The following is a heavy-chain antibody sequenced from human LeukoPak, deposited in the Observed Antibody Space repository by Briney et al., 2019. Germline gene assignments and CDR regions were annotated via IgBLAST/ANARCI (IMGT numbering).Heavy chain of an antibody. CDR1: GGSISSYY. J-gene: IGHJ4*02. Sequence: SETLSLTCTVSGGSISSYYWSWIRQPPGKGLEWIGYIYHSGSTYYNPSLKSRVTISVDRSKNQFSLKLSSVTAADTAVYYCARADSGAVGFDYWGQGTLVTVSS. V-gene: IGHV4-59*12. D-gene: IGHD3-10*01. CDR2: IYHSGST. CDR3: ARADSGAVGFDY.